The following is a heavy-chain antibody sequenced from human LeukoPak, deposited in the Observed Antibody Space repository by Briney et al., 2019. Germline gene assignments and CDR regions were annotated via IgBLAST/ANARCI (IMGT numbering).Heavy chain of an antibody. D-gene: IGHD1-26*01. CDR3: ARDRGLQWEDPTGAFDI. J-gene: IGHJ3*02. Sequence: GGSLRLSCAASGFTFSSYWMHWVRQAPGKGLVWVSRINTDGSSTSYADSVKGRFTISRDNAKNTLYLQMNSLRAEDTAVYYCARDRGLQWEDPTGAFDIWGQGTMVTVSS. V-gene: IGHV3-74*01. CDR2: INTDGSST. CDR1: GFTFSSYW.